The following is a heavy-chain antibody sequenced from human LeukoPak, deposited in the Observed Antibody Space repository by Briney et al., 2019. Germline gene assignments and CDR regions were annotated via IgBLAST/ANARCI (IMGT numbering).Heavy chain of an antibody. CDR1: GSSISNYY. J-gene: IGHJ4*02. Sequence: KPSETLSLTCTVSGSSISNYYWTWIRQPAGKGLEWIGRIYTSGGTNYNPSLETRVTMSVDTSKNQVSLKLSSVTAADTAMYYCARAAEYTSGWYLFDYWGQGILVTVSA. V-gene: IGHV4-4*07. D-gene: IGHD6-19*01. CDR3: ARAAEYTSGWYLFDY. CDR2: IYTSGGT.